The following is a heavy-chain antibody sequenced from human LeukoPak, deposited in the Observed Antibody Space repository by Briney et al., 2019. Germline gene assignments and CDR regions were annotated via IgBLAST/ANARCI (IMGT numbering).Heavy chain of an antibody. D-gene: IGHD2-15*01. CDR2: IYTSGST. CDR3: ARGIATTLLYYFDY. Sequence: SQTLSLTCTVSGGSISSGSYYWSWIRQPAGKGLEWIVRIYTSGSTNYNPSLKSRVTISVDTSKNQFSLKLSSVTAADTAVYYCARGIATTLLYYFDYWGQGTLVTVSS. CDR1: GGSISSGSYY. J-gene: IGHJ4*02. V-gene: IGHV4-61*02.